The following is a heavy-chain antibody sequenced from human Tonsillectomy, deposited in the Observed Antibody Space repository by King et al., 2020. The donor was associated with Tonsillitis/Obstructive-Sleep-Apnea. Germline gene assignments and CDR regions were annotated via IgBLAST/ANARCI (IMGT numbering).Heavy chain of an antibody. CDR1: GYTFTRNY. CDR2: INPSDGIT. V-gene: IGHV1-46*01. J-gene: IGHJ4*02. D-gene: IGHD3-22*01. Sequence: VRLVQSGAEVKKPGASVKVSCQASGYTFTRNYVHWVRQAPGQGLEWMGIINPSDGITTYAQKFQGRITMTRDTSTSTVNMELSSLRSEDTALYYCVRDDKDGRHLDYWGQGSLVTVSS. CDR3: VRDDKDGRHLDY.